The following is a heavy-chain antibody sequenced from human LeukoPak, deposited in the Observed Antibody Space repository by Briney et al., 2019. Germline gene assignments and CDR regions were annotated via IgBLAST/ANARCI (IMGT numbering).Heavy chain of an antibody. J-gene: IGHJ6*03. Sequence: ASVKVSCKASGYTFTGYYMHWVRQALGQGLEWMGWINPNSGGTNYAQKFQGRVTMTRDTSISTAYMELSRLRSDDTAVYYCARRYGARGYYYYYMDVWGKGTTVTVSS. CDR2: INPNSGGT. D-gene: IGHD4-17*01. CDR3: ARRYGARGYYYYYMDV. V-gene: IGHV1-2*02. CDR1: GYTFTGYY.